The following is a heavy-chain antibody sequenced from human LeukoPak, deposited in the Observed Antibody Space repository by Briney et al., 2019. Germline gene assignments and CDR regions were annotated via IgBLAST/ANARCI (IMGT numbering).Heavy chain of an antibody. CDR3: ARDAVTVLTPYFDY. CDR1: GYTFTGCY. CDR2: INSNSGGT. Sequence: ASVKVSCKASGYTFTGCYIHWVRQAPGQGLEWMGWINSNSGGTNYAQKFQGRVTMTRDTSISTAYLELSRLRSDDTAVFYCARDAVTVLTPYFDYWGQGTLVTVSS. D-gene: IGHD4-23*01. J-gene: IGHJ4*02. V-gene: IGHV1-2*02.